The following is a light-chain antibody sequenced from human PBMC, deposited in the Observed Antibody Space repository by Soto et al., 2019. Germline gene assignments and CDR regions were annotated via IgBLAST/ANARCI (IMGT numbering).Light chain of an antibody. Sequence: EIVLTQSPGTLSLSPGESATLSCRASQTIGSSYLAWYQQRPGQAPRLLIYGGANRATGIPDRFSATGAETDFPLAISTLALEFFAVYYCQQYRTSPPTLAPGTNVDIK. CDR3: QQYRTSPPT. CDR1: QTIGSSY. V-gene: IGKV3-20*01. J-gene: IGKJ3*01. CDR2: GGA.